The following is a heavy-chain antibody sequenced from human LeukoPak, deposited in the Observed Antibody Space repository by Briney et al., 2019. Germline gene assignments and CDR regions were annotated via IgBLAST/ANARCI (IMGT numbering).Heavy chain of an antibody. D-gene: IGHD1-26*01. J-gene: IGHJ4*02. Sequence: PSETLSLTCTVSGGSVSSGSYYWSWIRQPPGKGLEWIGYIYYSGSTNYNPSLKSRVTISVDTSKNQFSLKLSSVTAADTAVYYCGRDVVSGSYPHFDYWGQGTLVTVSS. CDR2: IYYSGST. V-gene: IGHV4-61*01. CDR3: GRDVVSGSYPHFDY. CDR1: GGSVSSGSYY.